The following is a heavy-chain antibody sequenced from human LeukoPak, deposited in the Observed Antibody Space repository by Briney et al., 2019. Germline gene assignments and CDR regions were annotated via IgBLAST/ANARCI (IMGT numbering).Heavy chain of an antibody. D-gene: IGHD4-23*01. J-gene: IGHJ4*02. Sequence: GGSLRLSCAASGFTFSSYAMHWVRQAPGKGLEWVAVISYDGSNKYYADSVKGRFTISRDNSKNTLYLQMNSLRAEDTAVYYCAKRSRPAVINPSSFDYWGQGTLVTVSS. CDR3: AKRSRPAVINPSSFDY. CDR1: GFTFSSYA. V-gene: IGHV3-30-3*02. CDR2: ISYDGSNK.